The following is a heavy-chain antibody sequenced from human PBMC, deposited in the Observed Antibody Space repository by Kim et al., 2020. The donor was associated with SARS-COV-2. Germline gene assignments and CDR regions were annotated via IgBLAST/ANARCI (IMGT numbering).Heavy chain of an antibody. J-gene: IGHJ4*02. V-gene: IGHV3-30*01. Sequence: YYAAPVGGRFTISRDNSKNPLYLQMNGLRAEDTAVYYCARGGGGYSYGDYWGQGTLVTVSS. CDR3: ARGGGGYSYGDY. D-gene: IGHD5-18*01.